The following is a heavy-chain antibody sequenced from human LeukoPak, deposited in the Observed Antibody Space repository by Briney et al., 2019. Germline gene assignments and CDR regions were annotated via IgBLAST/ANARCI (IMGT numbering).Heavy chain of an antibody. D-gene: IGHD3-10*01. CDR2: IRSKANSYAT. V-gene: IGHV3-73*01. CDR1: GFTFSGSA. J-gene: IGHJ2*01. CDR3: TVPRGMLRWFGEDWYFDL. Sequence: PGGSLRLSCAASGFTFSGSAMHWVRQASGKGLEWVGRIRSKANSYATAYAASVKGRFTIARDDSKNTAYLQMNSLKTEDTAVYYCTVPRGMLRWFGEDWYFDLWGRGTLVTVSS.